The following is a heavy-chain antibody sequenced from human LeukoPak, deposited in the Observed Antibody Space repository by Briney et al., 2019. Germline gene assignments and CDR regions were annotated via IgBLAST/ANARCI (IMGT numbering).Heavy chain of an antibody. CDR3: VKGLGVGYYDILTGYLNFDY. J-gene: IGHJ4*02. V-gene: IGHV3-64D*06. Sequence: GGSLRLSCSASGFTFSSYAMHWVRQAPGKGLEYVSAISSNGGSTYYADSVKGRFTISRDNSKNTLYLQMSSLRAEDTAVYYCVKGLGVGYYDILTGYLNFDYWGQGTLVTVSS. D-gene: IGHD3-9*01. CDR1: GFTFSSYA. CDR2: ISSNGGST.